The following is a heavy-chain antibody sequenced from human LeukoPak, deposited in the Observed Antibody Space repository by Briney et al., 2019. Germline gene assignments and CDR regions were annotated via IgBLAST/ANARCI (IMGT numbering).Heavy chain of an antibody. CDR2: FDHEDRET. CDR3: ATDLVRGPSSPH. V-gene: IGHV1-24*01. D-gene: IGHD3-10*02. Sequence: ASVKVSCKVSGYTLTELSMHWVRQPPGKGLEWMGGFDHEDRETIYAQKFQGRVTMTEDTSTDTAYMELSSLRSEDTAVYYCATDLVRGPSSPHWGQGTLVTVSS. CDR1: GYTLTELS. J-gene: IGHJ4*02.